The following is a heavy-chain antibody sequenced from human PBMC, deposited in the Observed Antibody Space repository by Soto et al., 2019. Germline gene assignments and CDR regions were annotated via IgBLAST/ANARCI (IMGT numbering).Heavy chain of an antibody. CDR3: ARVPARYMIVVATADY. CDR2: ISSGSGGST. CDR1: GFTFSNYP. J-gene: IGHJ4*02. V-gene: IGHV3-23*01. Sequence: PGGSLRLSCAASGFTFSNYPMSWVRQAPGKGLEWVSTISSGSGGSTHYADSVKGRFTTSRDNAQNSLYLQMNSLRAEDTAVYYCARVPARYMIVVATADYWGQGTLVTVSS. D-gene: IGHD3-22*01.